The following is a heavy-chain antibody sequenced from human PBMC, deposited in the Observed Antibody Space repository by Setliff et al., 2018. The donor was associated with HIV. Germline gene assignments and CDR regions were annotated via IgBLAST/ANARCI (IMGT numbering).Heavy chain of an antibody. Sequence: SETLSLTCFVSGVSISGHFWGWIRQPPGKGLEWIGYIYTSGTTEYNPSLDSRVTISVDTSRDQFSLKLYSVTAADTAVYYCAKRAVQDGTVTSSNWFESWGQGTLVTVSS. CDR3: AKRAVQDGTVTSSNWFES. V-gene: IGHV4-4*09. D-gene: IGHD1-7*01. CDR2: IYTSGTT. CDR1: GVSISGHF. J-gene: IGHJ5*01.